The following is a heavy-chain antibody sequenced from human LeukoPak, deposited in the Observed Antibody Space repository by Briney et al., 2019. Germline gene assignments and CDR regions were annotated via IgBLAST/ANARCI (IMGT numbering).Heavy chain of an antibody. V-gene: IGHV3-30*14. CDR2: GSEE. Sequence: PGGSLRLSCAASGFGFSSYAMYWVRQAPGKGLDWVAGSEEYYADSVKGRFIISRDNSKNTLFLQMNSLKTEGTAVYYCARGAPPDYWGQGTLVTVSS. CDR3: ARGAPPDY. CDR1: GFGFSSYA. J-gene: IGHJ4*02.